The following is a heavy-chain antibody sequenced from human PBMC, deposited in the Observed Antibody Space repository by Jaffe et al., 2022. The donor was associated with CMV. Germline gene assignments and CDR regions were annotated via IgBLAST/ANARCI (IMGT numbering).Heavy chain of an antibody. J-gene: IGHJ3*02. CDR2: IWYDGSNK. Sequence: QVQLVESGGGVVQPGRSLRLSCAASGFTFSSYGMHWVRQAPGKGLEWVAVIWYDGSNKYYADSVKGRFTISRDNSKNTLYLQMNSLRAEDTAVYYCARDVQYCGGDCHIGFDAFDIWGQGTMVTVSS. CDR1: GFTFSSYG. CDR3: ARDVQYCGGDCHIGFDAFDI. D-gene: IGHD2-21*02. V-gene: IGHV3-33*08.